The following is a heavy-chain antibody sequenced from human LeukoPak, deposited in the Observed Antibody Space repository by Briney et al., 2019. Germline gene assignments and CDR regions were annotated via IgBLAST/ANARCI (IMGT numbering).Heavy chain of an antibody. V-gene: IGHV4-59*01. Sequence: PGGSLRLSCAASGFTFSSYWMSWIRQPPGKGLEWIGYIYYSGSTNYNPSLKSRVTISVDTSKNQFSLKLSSVTAADTAVYYCARDRAVAEDHMAGYFDYWGQGTLVTVSS. D-gene: IGHD6-19*01. CDR2: IYYSGST. CDR3: ARDRAVAEDHMAGYFDY. J-gene: IGHJ4*02. CDR1: GFTFSSYW.